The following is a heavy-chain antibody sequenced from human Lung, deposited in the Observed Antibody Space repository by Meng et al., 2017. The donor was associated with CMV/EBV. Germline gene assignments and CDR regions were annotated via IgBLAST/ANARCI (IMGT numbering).Heavy chain of an antibody. CDR2: IKQDGSEK. CDR1: GFTFSSYW. V-gene: IGHV3-7*01. Sequence: SCAASGFTFSSYWMSWVRQAPGKGLEWVANIKQDGSEKYYVDSVKGRFTISRDNAKNSLYLQMNSLRAEDTAVYYCARDRTGYSSGWYGYYGMDVWGQGTTVTVSS. CDR3: ARDRTGYSSGWYGYYGMDV. D-gene: IGHD6-19*01. J-gene: IGHJ6*02.